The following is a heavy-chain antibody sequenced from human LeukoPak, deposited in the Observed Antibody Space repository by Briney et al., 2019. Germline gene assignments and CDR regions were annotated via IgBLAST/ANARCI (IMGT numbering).Heavy chain of an antibody. J-gene: IGHJ4*02. CDR2: ISWSGGTI. V-gene: IGHV3-23*01. CDR3: AKDYKSGDGYWDFDY. CDR1: GGSISSYN. Sequence: ETLSLTCTVSGGSISSYNWSWVRQAPGKGLEWFSGISWSGGTIGYADSVKGRFTISRDNSKNTMSMEMNSLRVEDTAIYYCAKDYKSGDGYWDFDYWGQGILVTVSS. D-gene: IGHD5-24*01.